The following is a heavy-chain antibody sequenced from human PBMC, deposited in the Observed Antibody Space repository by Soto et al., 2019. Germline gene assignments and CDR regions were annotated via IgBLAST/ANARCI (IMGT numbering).Heavy chain of an antibody. CDR1: GFTFSSYA. CDR3: AKSNCSGGSCYSDY. J-gene: IGHJ4*02. CDR2: ISGSGGST. V-gene: IGHV3-23*01. D-gene: IGHD2-15*01. Sequence: EVQLLESGGGLVQPGGSLRLSCAASGFTFSSYAMSWVRQAPGKGLEWVSAISGSGGSTYYADSVKGRFTISRDTSKNTLYLQMNSLRAEDTAVYYCAKSNCSGGSCYSDYWGQGTLVTVSS.